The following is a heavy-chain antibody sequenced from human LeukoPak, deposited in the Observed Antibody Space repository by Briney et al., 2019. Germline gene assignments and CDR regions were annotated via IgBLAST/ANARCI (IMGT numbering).Heavy chain of an antibody. CDR1: GFTFSSYA. CDR2: ISYDGSNK. D-gene: IGHD3-22*01. CDR3: AKSLDYDSSGYGTRDY. J-gene: IGHJ4*02. V-gene: IGHV3-30*04. Sequence: GRSLRLSCAASGFTFSSYAMHWVRQAPGKGLEWVAVISYDGSNKYYADSVKGRFTISRDNSKNTLYLQMNSLRAEDTAVYYCAKSLDYDSSGYGTRDYWGQGTLVTVSS.